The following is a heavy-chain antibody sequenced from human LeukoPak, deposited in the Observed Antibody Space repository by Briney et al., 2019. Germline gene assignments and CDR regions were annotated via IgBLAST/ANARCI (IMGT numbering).Heavy chain of an antibody. CDR3: ARGRRV. Sequence: RPGGSLRLSCAASGFTFDDYGMSWVRQAPGKGLEWVSVIYSGGSTYYADSVKGRYTISRDNSKNTLYLQMNSLRAEDTAVYYCARGRRVWGQGTMVTVSS. J-gene: IGHJ3*01. CDR2: IYSGGST. V-gene: IGHV3-66*02. CDR1: GFTFDDYG.